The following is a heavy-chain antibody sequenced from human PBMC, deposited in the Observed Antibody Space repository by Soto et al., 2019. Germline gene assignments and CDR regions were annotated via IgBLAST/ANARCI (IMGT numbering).Heavy chain of an antibody. D-gene: IGHD4-17*01. CDR3: ARSGAYGDYFDY. J-gene: IGHJ4*02. V-gene: IGHV4-59*01. Sequence: LSLTCTVSGGSISSYYWSWIRQPPGKGLEWIGYIYYSGSTNYNPSLKSRVTISVDTSKNQFSLKLSSVTAADTAVYYCARSGAYGDYFDYWGQGTLVTVS. CDR2: IYYSGST. CDR1: GGSISSYY.